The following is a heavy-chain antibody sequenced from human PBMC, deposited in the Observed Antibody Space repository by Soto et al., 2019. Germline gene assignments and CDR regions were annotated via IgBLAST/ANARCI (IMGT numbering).Heavy chain of an antibody. V-gene: IGHV3-15*01. D-gene: IGHD1-26*01. CDR1: GFTFSNAW. CDR2: IRSKTDGGTT. CDR3: KWDLEASDP. Sequence: PGGSLRLSCAASGFTFSNAWMSWVRQAPGKGLEWVGRIRSKTDGGTTDYAAPVKGRFTISRDDSKDTLYLQMNSLKTEDTAVYYCKWDLEASDPWGQGXLVTVYS. J-gene: IGHJ5*02.